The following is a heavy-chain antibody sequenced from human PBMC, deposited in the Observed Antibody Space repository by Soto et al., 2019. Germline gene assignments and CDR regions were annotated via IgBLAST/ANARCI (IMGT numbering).Heavy chain of an antibody. CDR2: IYYSGST. CDR3: ARRLSAAYYYGMDV. J-gene: IGHJ6*02. V-gene: IGHV4-30-4*01. CDR1: GGSISSGDYY. D-gene: IGHD6-25*01. Sequence: QVQLQESGPGLVKPSQTLSLTCTVSGGSISSGDYYWSWIRQPPGKGLEGIGYIYYSGSTYYNPSLKSRVTISVDTSKTQFSLKLSSVTAADTAVYYCARRLSAAYYYGMDVWGQGTTVTVSS.